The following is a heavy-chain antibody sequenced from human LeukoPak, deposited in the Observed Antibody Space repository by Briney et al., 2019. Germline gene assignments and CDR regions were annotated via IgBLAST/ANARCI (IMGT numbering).Heavy chain of an antibody. CDR2: ISWNSGSI. J-gene: IGHJ4*02. Sequence: GGSLRLSCAASGFTFDDYAMHWVRQAPGKALEWVSGISWNSGSIGYADSVKGRFTISRDNAKNSLYLQMNSLRAEDTALYYCAKGSSLVPASPPDYWGQGTLVTVSS. V-gene: IGHV3-9*01. D-gene: IGHD2-21*02. CDR1: GFTFDDYA. CDR3: AKGSSLVPASPPDY.